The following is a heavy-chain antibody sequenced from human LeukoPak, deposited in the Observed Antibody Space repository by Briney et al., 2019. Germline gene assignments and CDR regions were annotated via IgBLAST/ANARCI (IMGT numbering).Heavy chain of an antibody. J-gene: IGHJ5*01. CDR3: VKDPRDTYGTNWFVS. V-gene: IGHV3-23*01. CDR2: ISGTGGAT. CDR1: GFSFGNYA. D-gene: IGHD2-21*01. Sequence: GGSLRLSCVASGFSFGNYAMSWVRQAPGKGLQWISQISGTGGATWYAGFARDRFTISRDNSKKTLYLQMSGLRVEDTAMYYCVKDPRDTYGTNWFVSWGQGTLLIVSS.